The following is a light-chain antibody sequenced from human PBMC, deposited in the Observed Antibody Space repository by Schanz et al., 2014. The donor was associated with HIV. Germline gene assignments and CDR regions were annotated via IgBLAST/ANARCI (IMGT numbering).Light chain of an antibody. CDR1: SSNIGSNT. CDR2: AGN. CDR3: AGWDDSLKVWV. J-gene: IGLJ3*02. Sequence: QSVLTQPPSASGTPGQRVTISCSGSSSNIGSNTVNWYQQLPGTAPKLLIYAGNQRASGVPDRLSGSGSGTSASLVISGLQSQDEADYYCAGWDDSLKVWVFGGGTKVTVL. V-gene: IGLV1-44*01.